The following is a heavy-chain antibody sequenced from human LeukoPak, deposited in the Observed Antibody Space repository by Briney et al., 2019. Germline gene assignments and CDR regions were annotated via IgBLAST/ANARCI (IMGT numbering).Heavy chain of an antibody. CDR2: TNHSGIT. D-gene: IGHD3-3*01. V-gene: IGHV4-34*01. Sequence: PSETLSLTCTVSGGSFSGYYWSWIRQPPGRGLEWIGETNHSGITNYNPSLKSRVSISVDTSRKQFSLQLTSVTAADTAVYYCARPARLLEYFNSPNWFDPWGQGTLVTVSS. CDR1: GGSFSGYY. CDR3: ARPARLLEYFNSPNWFDP. J-gene: IGHJ5*02.